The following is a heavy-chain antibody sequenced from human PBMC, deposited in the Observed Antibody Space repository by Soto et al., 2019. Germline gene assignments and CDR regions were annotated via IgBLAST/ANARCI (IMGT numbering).Heavy chain of an antibody. CDR1: GGSISSYY. CDR3: ARPGGYYYYMDV. J-gene: IGHJ6*03. Sequence: SETLSLTCTVSGGSISSYYWSWIRQTPGKGLEWIGYIYYSGSTNYNPSLKSRVTISVDTSKNQFSLKLSSVTAADTAVYYCARPGGYYYYMDVWGKGTTVTVSS. D-gene: IGHD1-26*01. CDR2: IYYSGST. V-gene: IGHV4-59*08.